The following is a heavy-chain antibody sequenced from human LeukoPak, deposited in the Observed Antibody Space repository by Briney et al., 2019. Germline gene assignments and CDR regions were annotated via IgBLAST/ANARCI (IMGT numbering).Heavy chain of an antibody. CDR1: GGSISSGSYY. V-gene: IGHV4-61*02. Sequence: SETLSLTCTVSGGSISSGSYYWSWIRQPAGKGLEWIGRIYTSGSTNYNPSLKSRVTISVDTSKNQFSLKLSSVTAADTAVYYCAVGYCSGGSCYSLDYWGQGTLVTVSS. D-gene: IGHD2-15*01. CDR2: IYTSGST. J-gene: IGHJ4*02. CDR3: AVGYCSGGSCYSLDY.